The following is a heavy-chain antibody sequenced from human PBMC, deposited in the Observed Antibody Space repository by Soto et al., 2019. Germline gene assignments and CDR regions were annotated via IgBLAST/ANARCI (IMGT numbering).Heavy chain of an antibody. CDR1: GGTFSSYA. J-gene: IGHJ6*02. V-gene: IGHV1-69*01. D-gene: IGHD3-3*01. CDR2: IIPIFGTA. Sequence: QVQLVQSGTEVKKPGSSVKVSCKASGGTFSSYAISWVRQAPGQGLEWMGGIIPIFGTANYAQKFQGRVTITADESTSTAYMELSSLRSEDTAVYYCARGSHDFWSGFGSGMDVWGQGTTVTVSS. CDR3: ARGSHDFWSGFGSGMDV.